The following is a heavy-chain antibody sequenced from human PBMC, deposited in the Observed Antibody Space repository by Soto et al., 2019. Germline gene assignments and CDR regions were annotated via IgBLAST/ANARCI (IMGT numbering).Heavy chain of an antibody. CDR3: ARDAAVPGESDRFDY. CDR1: GDSITTNNW. CDR2: VYHNGLT. V-gene: IGHV4-4*02. Sequence: QVQLQESGPGLVKPSGTLSLTCAVSGDSITTNNWWSWVRQPPGKGLEWIGEVYHNGLTDYNPSLKSRVTMSGDTSKNQFPLKMTSVTAADTAIYYCARDAAVPGESDRFDYWGQGTLVTVSS. D-gene: IGHD6-19*01. J-gene: IGHJ4*02.